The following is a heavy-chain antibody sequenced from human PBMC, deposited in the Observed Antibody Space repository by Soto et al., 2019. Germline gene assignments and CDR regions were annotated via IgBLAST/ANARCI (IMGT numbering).Heavy chain of an antibody. V-gene: IGHV1-24*01. J-gene: IGHJ3*02. D-gene: IGHD6-6*01. CDR1: GYTLTELS. CDR2: FDPEDGET. CDR3: DSVEYSCSFGFDI. Sequence: ASVKVSCKVSGYTLTELSMHWVRQAPGKGLEWMGGFDPEDGETIYAQKFQGRVTMTEDTSTDKAYMELSSLTSEDTAAYYCDSVEYSCSFGFDIWGQGTMVTVSS.